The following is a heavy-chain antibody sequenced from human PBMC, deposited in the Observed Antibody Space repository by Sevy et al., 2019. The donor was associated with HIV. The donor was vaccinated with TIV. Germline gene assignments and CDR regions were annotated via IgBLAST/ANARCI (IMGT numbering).Heavy chain of an antibody. CDR2: IDSTGPTI. Sequence: GGSLRLSCVASGFTFSRYSMNWVRQAPGKGLEWVSNIDSTGPTINYADSVKGRFTISRDNAKNSLYLQMNSLGEEDTAVYYCARPGSGWFEFDSWGQGTLVTVSS. J-gene: IGHJ4*02. D-gene: IGHD6-19*01. CDR1: GFTFSRYS. CDR3: ARPGSGWFEFDS. V-gene: IGHV3-48*02.